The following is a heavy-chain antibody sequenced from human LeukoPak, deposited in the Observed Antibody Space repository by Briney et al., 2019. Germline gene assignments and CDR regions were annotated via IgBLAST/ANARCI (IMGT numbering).Heavy chain of an antibody. CDR1: GYTFTGYY. Sequence: GASVKVSRKASGYTFTGYYMHWVRQAPGQGLEWMGWINPNSGGTNYAQKFQGRVTMTRDTSISTAYMELSRLRSDDTAVYYCARDIVVVPAAYPGADFDCWGQGTPVTVSS. J-gene: IGHJ4*02. V-gene: IGHV1-2*02. CDR3: ARDIVVVPAAYPGADFDC. CDR2: INPNSGGT. D-gene: IGHD2-2*01.